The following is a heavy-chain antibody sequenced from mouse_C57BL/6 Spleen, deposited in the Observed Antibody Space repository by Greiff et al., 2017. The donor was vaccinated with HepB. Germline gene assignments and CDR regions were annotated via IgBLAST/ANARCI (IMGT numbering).Heavy chain of an antibody. Sequence: VQLQQSGPVLVKPGASVKMSCKASGYTFTDYYMNWVKQSHGKSLEWIGVINPYNGGTSYNQKFKGKATLTVDKSSSTAYMELNSLTSEDSAVYYCASWEEGFAYWGQGTLVTVSA. D-gene: IGHD4-1*01. J-gene: IGHJ3*01. CDR2: INPYNGGT. CDR1: GYTFTDYY. CDR3: ASWEEGFAY. V-gene: IGHV1-19*01.